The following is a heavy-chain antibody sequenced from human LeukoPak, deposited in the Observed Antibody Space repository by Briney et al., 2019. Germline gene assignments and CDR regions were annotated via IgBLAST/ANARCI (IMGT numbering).Heavy chain of an antibody. CDR1: GGSFSGYY. J-gene: IGHJ5*02. CDR2: INHSGST. CDR3: ARERRIQLWFYNPNWFDP. D-gene: IGHD5-18*01. Sequence: SETLSLTCAVYGGSFSGYYWSWIRQPPGKGLEWIGEINHSGSTNYNPSLKSRVTISVDTSKNQFSLKLSSVTAADTAVYYCARERRIQLWFYNPNWFDPWGQGTLVTVSS. V-gene: IGHV4-34*01.